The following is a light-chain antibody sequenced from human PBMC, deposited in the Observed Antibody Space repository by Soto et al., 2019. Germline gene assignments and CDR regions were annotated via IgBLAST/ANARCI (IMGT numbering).Light chain of an antibody. V-gene: IGKV1-33*01. J-gene: IGKJ4*01. CDR3: QHYDNLPLT. CDR1: QDISNY. Sequence: DIQMTQSPSSLSASVGDRVTITCQASQDISNYLNWYQQKPGKAPELLIYDASNLETGVPSRFSGSGSGTHFTFTISSLQPEDIATYYCQHYDNLPLTFGGGTKVEIK. CDR2: DAS.